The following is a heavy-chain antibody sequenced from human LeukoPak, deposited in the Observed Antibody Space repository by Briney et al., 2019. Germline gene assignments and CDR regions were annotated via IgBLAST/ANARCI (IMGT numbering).Heavy chain of an antibody. Sequence: PGGSLRLSCAASGFTFSSYAMSWVRQTPGEGLEWVSAISGSGGSTYYANSVKGRFTISRDNSKNTLYLQMNSLRAEDTAVYYCAKTFVVVPAAILPPKFDYWGQGTLVTVSS. CDR2: ISGSGGST. J-gene: IGHJ4*02. D-gene: IGHD2-2*01. CDR1: GFTFSSYA. V-gene: IGHV3-23*01. CDR3: AKTFVVVPAAILPPKFDY.